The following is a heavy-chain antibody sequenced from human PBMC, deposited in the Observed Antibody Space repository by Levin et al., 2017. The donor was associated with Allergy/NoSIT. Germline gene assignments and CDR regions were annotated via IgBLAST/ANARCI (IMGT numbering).Heavy chain of an antibody. J-gene: IGHJ6*02. CDR1: GGSISSYY. D-gene: IGHD4-11*01. CDR2: ISYSGST. CDR3: ASHYSRNYYYYGMDV. V-gene: IGHV4-59*01. Sequence: KSSETLSLTCTVSGGSISSYYWSWIRQPPGKGLEWIGYISYSGSTNYNPSLKSRVTISVDTSKNQFSLKLSSVTAADTAVYYCASHYSRNYYYYGMDVWGQGTTVTVSS.